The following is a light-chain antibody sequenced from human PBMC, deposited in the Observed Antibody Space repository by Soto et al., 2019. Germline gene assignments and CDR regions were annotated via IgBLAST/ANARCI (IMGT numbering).Light chain of an antibody. J-gene: IGLJ3*02. V-gene: IGLV1-44*01. CDR1: NSNIGGNS. CDR3: ASWDDSLNGHWV. Sequence: QSVLTQAPSASGTPGQRVTISCSGSNSNIGGNSVSWYHHLPGTAPKLLIFNNRQRTSGDPDRFSGSKSGPSASLAISGLQSEDEADYYCASWDDSLNGHWVFGGGTKLTVL. CDR2: NNR.